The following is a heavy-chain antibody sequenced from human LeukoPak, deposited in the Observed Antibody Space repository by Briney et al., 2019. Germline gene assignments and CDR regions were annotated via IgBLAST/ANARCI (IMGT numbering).Heavy chain of an antibody. V-gene: IGHV4-59*08. D-gene: IGHD3-10*01. CDR3: ARRSYGSASPLRMDV. Sequence: SETLSLTRTVSGGSISGYYWTWIRQPPGKGLEWIGYIYYLGGTNYNPSLKSRVTISLDTSKNQFSLKLSSVTAADTAVYYCARRSYGSASPLRMDVWGQGTTVTVSS. CDR2: IYYLGGT. CDR1: GGSISGYY. J-gene: IGHJ6*02.